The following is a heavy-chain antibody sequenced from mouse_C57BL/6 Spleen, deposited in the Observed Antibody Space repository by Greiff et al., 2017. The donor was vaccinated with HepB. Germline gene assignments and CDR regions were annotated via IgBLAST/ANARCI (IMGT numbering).Heavy chain of an antibody. CDR2: IHPNSGST. CDR3: AREFITTVPWYFDV. CDR1: GYTFTSYW. Sequence: QVQLQQPGAELVKPGASVKLSCKASGYTFTSYWMHWVKQRPGQGLEWIGMIHPNSGSTNYNEKFKSKATLTVDKSSSTAYMQLSSLTSEDSAVYYCAREFITTVPWYFDVWGTGTTVTVSS. D-gene: IGHD1-1*01. V-gene: IGHV1-64*01. J-gene: IGHJ1*03.